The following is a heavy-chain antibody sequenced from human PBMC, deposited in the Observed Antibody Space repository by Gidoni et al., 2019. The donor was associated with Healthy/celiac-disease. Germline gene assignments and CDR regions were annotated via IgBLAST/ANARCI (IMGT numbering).Heavy chain of an antibody. Sequence: QVQLLESVGCFVQPCSSLRLSCAASAFTFISYAMHWVRQDPGKWLEEVAVISNDGRNKYYAEAEKGRVTSAREKYKKTLDLKMNSRRAEDTAVEYCARDRYSSRWSDAVDIWGQGTMVTVSS. V-gene: IGHV3-30*04. CDR2: ISNDGRNK. CDR3: ARDRYSSRWSDAVDI. CDR1: AFTFISYA. J-gene: IGHJ3*02. D-gene: IGHD6-13*01.